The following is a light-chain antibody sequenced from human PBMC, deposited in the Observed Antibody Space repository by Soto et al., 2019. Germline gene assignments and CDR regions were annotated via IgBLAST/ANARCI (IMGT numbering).Light chain of an antibody. J-gene: IGKJ2*01. V-gene: IGKV1-39*01. CDR2: TAS. Sequence: DIQMTQSPSSLSASVGDRVTITCRASQSISIFVNWYQQKPGKAPTVLIYTASNLQSGVPPRFSGSGSGTDFTLTISSLQAEDFATYYCQQGYSAPYTFGPGTKVDIK. CDR3: QQGYSAPYT. CDR1: QSISIF.